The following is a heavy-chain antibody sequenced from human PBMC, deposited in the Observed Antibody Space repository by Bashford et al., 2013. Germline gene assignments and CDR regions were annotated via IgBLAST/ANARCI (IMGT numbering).Heavy chain of an antibody. J-gene: IGHJ5*02. CDR2: INCYSGAT. Sequence: WVRQAPGQGPEWMGWINCYSGATMYAQAFQGRVTLTRDTSVDTAYMELFSLRSDDTATYFCARDSSRDSGWIRLDPWGQGTLVTVSS. V-gene: IGHV1-2*02. D-gene: IGHD6-19*01. CDR3: ARDSSRDSGWIRLDP.